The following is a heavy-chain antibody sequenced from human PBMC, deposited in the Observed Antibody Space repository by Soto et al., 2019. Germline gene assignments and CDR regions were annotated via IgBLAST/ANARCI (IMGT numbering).Heavy chain of an antibody. CDR3: ARLSWDKRQYYYYGMDV. J-gene: IGHJ6*02. Sequence: SSVKVSCKASGYTFTSYDINWVRQATGQGLEWMGWMNPNSGNTGYAQKFQGRVTMTRNTSISTAYMELSSLRSEDTAVYYCARLSWDKRQYYYYGMDVWGQGTTVTVS. CDR2: MNPNSGNT. D-gene: IGHD6-13*01. V-gene: IGHV1-8*01. CDR1: GYTFTSYD.